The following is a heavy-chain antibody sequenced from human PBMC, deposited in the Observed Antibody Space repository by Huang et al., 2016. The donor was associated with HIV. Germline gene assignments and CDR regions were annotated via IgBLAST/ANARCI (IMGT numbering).Heavy chain of an antibody. Sequence: QMRFQESGPGLVKPSGTLSLTCNVSGGSINTGRYYWGWIRQPPGKGLEWVGSLNYTGKMHYDPSLKGRLTMSADTSKNQFSRNLSAVTAADTAIYYGARNHDFWRGRMFAISYFDVWGRGTLVTVAS. J-gene: IGHJ2*01. CDR3: ARNHDFWRGRMFAISYFDV. D-gene: IGHD3-3*01. CDR1: GGSINTGRYY. V-gene: IGHV4-39*01. CDR2: LNYTGKM.